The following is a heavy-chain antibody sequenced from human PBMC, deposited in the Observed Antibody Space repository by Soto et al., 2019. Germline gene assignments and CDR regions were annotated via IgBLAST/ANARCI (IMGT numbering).Heavy chain of an antibody. CDR1: GGSVSGYY. J-gene: IGHJ4*02. CDR3: ARSARSYCTTGVCYTLDY. CDR2: INHSGST. Sequence: SETLSLTCAVYGGSVSGYYWSWIRKPPGTGLEWIGEINHSGSTNYNPSPKSRVTISVDTSTNQFSLKLSSVTAADTAVYYCARSARSYCTTGVCYTLDYWGQGTLVTVSS. V-gene: IGHV4-34*01. D-gene: IGHD2-8*01.